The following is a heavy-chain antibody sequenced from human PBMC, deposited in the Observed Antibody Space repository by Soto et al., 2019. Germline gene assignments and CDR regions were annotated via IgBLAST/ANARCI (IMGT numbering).Heavy chain of an antibody. CDR1: GGSINSINW. D-gene: IGHD6-19*01. J-gene: IGHJ4*02. Sequence: SETLSLTCAVSGGSINSINWWSWVRQPPGKGLEWIGEIYHGGNTNYNPSLRSRFTISRDNAKNSVSLEMNNLRAEDTAVYYCTREDSIIIPAVADFWGQGTLVTVSS. V-gene: IGHV4-4*02. CDR3: TREDSIIIPAVADF. CDR2: IYHGGNT.